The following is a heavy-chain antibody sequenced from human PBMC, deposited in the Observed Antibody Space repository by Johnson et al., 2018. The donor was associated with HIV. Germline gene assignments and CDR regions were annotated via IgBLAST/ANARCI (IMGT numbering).Heavy chain of an antibody. V-gene: IGHV3-30-3*01. J-gene: IGHJ3*02. CDR1: GFTFSSYA. D-gene: IGHD6-13*01. Sequence: QVHLVESGGGVVQPGRSLRLSCAASGFTFSSYAMHWVRQAPGKGLEWVAVISYDGSNKYYADSVKGRFTISRDNSKNTLYLQMNSLKIEDTAVYYCARDQRHIAAAGPPDAFDIWGQGTMVTVSS. CDR2: ISYDGSNK. CDR3: ARDQRHIAAAGPPDAFDI.